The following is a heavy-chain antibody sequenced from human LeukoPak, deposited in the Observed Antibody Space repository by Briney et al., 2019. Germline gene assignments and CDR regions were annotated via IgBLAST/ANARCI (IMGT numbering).Heavy chain of an antibody. V-gene: IGHV1-2*02. Sequence: VASVKVSCKASGYTFTGYYMHWVRQAPGQGLEWMGWINPNSGGTNYAQKFQGRVTMTRDTSISTAYMELSRLRSDDTAVYYCARDTELAVSGTFALHPKFDYWGQGTLVTVSS. J-gene: IGHJ4*02. CDR2: INPNSGGT. CDR3: ARDTELAVSGTFALHPKFDY. D-gene: IGHD6-19*01. CDR1: GYTFTGYY.